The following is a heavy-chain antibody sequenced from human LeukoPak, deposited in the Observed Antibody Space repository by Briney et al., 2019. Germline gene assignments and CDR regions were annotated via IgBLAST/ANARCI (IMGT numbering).Heavy chain of an antibody. D-gene: IGHD3/OR15-3a*01. CDR1: GFTFNDHG. V-gene: IGHV3-30*18. J-gene: IGHJ6*02. Sequence: GGSLRLSCAASGFTFNDHGMHWVRQAPGKGLVWVAVVSHDGNHQYYADSVKGRFTISRDNSKNTVYLQMNSLRGEDMAVYYCAKPYEYWTSYYYGLDVWGRGTTVAVSS. CDR3: AKPYEYWTSYYYGLDV. CDR2: VSHDGNHQ.